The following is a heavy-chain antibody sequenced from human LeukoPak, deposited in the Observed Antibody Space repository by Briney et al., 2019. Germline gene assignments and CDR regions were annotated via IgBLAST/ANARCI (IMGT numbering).Heavy chain of an antibody. CDR3: ARLGAITIFPSGYMDV. J-gene: IGHJ6*03. Sequence: PSETLSLTCTVSGGSISSSSYYWGWIRQPPGKGLEWIGSIYYSGSTYYNQSPKSRVTISVDTSKNQFSLKLSSVTAADTAVYYCARLGAITIFPSGYMDVWGKGTTVTISS. V-gene: IGHV4-39*01. D-gene: IGHD3-9*01. CDR2: IYYSGST. CDR1: GGSISSSSYY.